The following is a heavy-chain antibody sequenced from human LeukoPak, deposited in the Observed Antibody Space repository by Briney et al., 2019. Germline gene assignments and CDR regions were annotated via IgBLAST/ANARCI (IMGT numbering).Heavy chain of an antibody. CDR1: GASITTHS. CDR2: IFYTGST. J-gene: IGHJ4*02. Sequence: SETLSLTCTVSGASITTHSWSCLRQPPGKGPEWIGCIFYTGSTNYNPSLKGRVTISPDTSKNQFSLKLSAVAAADTAVYYCVCRANGDYAIDYWSQGTLVTVSS. CDR3: VCRANGDYAIDY. V-gene: IGHV4-59*11. D-gene: IGHD4-17*01.